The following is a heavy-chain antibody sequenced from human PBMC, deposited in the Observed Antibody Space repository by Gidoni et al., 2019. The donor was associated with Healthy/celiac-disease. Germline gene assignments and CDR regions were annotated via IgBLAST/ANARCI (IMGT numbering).Heavy chain of an antibody. CDR1: GGSFSGYY. CDR3: ARVDDSSGGDY. V-gene: IGHV4-34*02. D-gene: IGHD6-19*01. J-gene: IGHJ4*02. Sequence: QGCAGLLKPSDTLSLTCAVYGGSFSGYYWSWIRQPPGKGLEWIGEINHSVSTNYNPSLKSRVTISVDTSKNPFSLKLSSVTAADTAVYYCARVDDSSGGDYWGQGTLVTVSS. CDR2: INHSVST.